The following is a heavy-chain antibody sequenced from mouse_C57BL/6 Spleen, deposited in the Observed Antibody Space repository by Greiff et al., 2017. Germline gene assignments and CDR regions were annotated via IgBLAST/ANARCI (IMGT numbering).Heavy chain of an antibody. CDR2: IDPSDSYT. Sequence: QVQLQQPGAELVLPGASVKLSCKASGYTFTSYWMHWVKQRPGQGLEWIGEIDPSDSYTNYTQKFKGKSTLTVDKSSSTAYMQLSSLTSEDSAVYYCARGYYGSEAMDYWGQGTSVTVSS. J-gene: IGHJ4*01. V-gene: IGHV1-69*01. CDR1: GYTFTSYW. D-gene: IGHD1-1*01. CDR3: ARGYYGSEAMDY.